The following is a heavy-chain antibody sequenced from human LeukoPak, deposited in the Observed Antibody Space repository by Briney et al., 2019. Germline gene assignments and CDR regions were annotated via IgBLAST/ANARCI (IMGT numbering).Heavy chain of an antibody. V-gene: IGHV4-4*07. D-gene: IGHD5-12*01. Sequence: SETLSLTCTVSGGSISSYYWSWIRQPAGKGLEWIGRIYTSGSTNYNPSLKSRVTMSVDTSKNQFSLKLSSVTAADTAVYYCARLGKRYSGYDPWFRYYFDYWGQGTLVTVSS. CDR1: GGSISSYY. J-gene: IGHJ4*02. CDR2: IYTSGST. CDR3: ARLGKRYSGYDPWFRYYFDY.